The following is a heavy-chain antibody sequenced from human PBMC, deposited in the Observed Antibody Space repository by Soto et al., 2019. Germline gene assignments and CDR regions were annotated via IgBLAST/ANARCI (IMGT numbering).Heavy chain of an antibody. V-gene: IGHV1-18*01. D-gene: IGHD3-3*01. CDR2: ISAYNGNT. CDR1: GYTFTSYG. J-gene: IGHJ4*02. CDR3: ARETYDFWSGYYTVGRPYYFDY. Sequence: QVQLVQSGAEVKKPGASVKVSCKASGYTFTSYGISWVRQAPGQGLEWMGWISAYNGNTNYAQKLQGRVTMTTDTSTSTGYLELRSLRSDDTAVYYCARETYDFWSGYYTVGRPYYFDYWGQGTLVTVSS.